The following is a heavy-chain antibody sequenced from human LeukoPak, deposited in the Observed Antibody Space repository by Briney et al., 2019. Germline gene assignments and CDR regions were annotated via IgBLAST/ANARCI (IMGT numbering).Heavy chain of an antibody. D-gene: IGHD2-2*01. J-gene: IGHJ4*02. CDR1: GGSVSSGGYY. CDR2: IFYSGAT. CDR3: ARVKGYCSSAGCSAWDY. Sequence: TLSLTCTVSGGSVSSGGYYWSWIRQHPGKGLEWIGYIFYSGATYYNPSLKSRVSMSVDTSKNQLFLHLNSVTIADTAVYYCARVKGYCSSAGCSAWDYWGRGARSPSPQ. V-gene: IGHV4-31*03.